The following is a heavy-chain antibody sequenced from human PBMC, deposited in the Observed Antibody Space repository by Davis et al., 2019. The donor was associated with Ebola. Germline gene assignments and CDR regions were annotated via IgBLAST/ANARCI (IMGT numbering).Heavy chain of an antibody. CDR1: GGSISSSSYY. Sequence: MPSETLSLTCTVSGGSISSSSYYWGWIRQPPGKGLEWIGSIYYSGSTYYNPSLKSRVTISVDTSKNQFSLKLSSVTAADTAVYYCARDPVGIAVAGLDYWGQGTLVTVSS. V-gene: IGHV4-39*02. CDR3: ARDPVGIAVAGLDY. CDR2: IYYSGST. J-gene: IGHJ4*02. D-gene: IGHD6-19*01.